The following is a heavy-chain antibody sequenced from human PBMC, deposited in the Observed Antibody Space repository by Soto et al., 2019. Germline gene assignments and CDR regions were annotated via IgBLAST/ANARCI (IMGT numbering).Heavy chain of an antibody. CDR2: IIPILGIA. J-gene: IGHJ6*02. CDR3: ARVPGRWLQLDYYYYGMDV. CDR1: GYTFTSYG. Sequence: ASVKVSCKASGYTFTSYGISWVRQAPGQGLEWMGRIIPILGIANYAQKFQGRVTITADKSTSTAYMELSSLRSEDTAVYYCARVPGRWLQLDYYYYGMDVWGQGTTVTVSS. V-gene: IGHV1-69*04. D-gene: IGHD5-12*01.